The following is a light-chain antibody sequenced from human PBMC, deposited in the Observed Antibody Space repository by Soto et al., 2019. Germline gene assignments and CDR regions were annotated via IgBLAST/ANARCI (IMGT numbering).Light chain of an antibody. J-gene: IGKJ1*01. CDR2: AAS. CDR3: LQDYNYPRT. Sequence: AIQMTQSPSSLSASVGDRVTITCRASQGIRNDLGWYQQKPGKAPNLLIYAASNLESGVPSKFSGSGSGTDFTLTISSLQPEDFATYYCLQDYNYPRTFGQGTKVEIK. V-gene: IGKV1-6*01. CDR1: QGIRND.